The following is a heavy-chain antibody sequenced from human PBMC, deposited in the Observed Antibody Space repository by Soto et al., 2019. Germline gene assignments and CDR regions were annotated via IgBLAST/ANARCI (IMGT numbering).Heavy chain of an antibody. Sequence: QITLRESGPTLVKPTQTLTLTCTFSGFSDSTTVEGLGWIRQPPGKALEWLEVIYWDDDKGCSPSLKTRLTITKDTSKNQVVLTMTNMAPVDTATYYSAHRLDQAYGDYTDAFDVWGQGTTVTVSS. D-gene: IGHD4-17*01. CDR3: AHRLDQAYGDYTDAFDV. CDR1: GFSDSTTVEG. CDR2: IYWDDDK. V-gene: IGHV2-5*02. J-gene: IGHJ3*01.